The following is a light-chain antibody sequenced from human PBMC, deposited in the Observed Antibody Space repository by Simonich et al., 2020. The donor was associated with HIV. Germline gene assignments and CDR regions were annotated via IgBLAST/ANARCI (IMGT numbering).Light chain of an antibody. CDR2: LGA. J-gene: IGKJ5*01. V-gene: IGKV2-28*01. Sequence: DIVMTQSPLSLPVTPGEPASISCRSSQLLLRSNGLKYLDLYLQKPGQYPRLLIYLGADRASGVPDRISGSGSGTDFTLKISRVEAEDIGVYYCLQGTHWPIAFGQGTRLEIK. CDR1: QLLLRSNGLKY. CDR3: LQGTHWPIA.